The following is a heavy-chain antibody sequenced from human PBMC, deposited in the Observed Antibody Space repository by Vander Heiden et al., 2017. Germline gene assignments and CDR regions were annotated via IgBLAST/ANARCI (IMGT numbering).Heavy chain of an antibody. CDR3: ATYSSSWYAFDY. J-gene: IGHJ4*02. V-gene: IGHV3-11*06. CDR2: ISSSSSYT. Sequence: QVQLVESGGGLVKPGGSLRLSCAASGLTFSDYYMSWIRQAPGKGLEWVSYISSSSSYTNYADSVKGRFTISRDNAKNSLYLQMNSLRAEDTAVYYCATYSSSWYAFDYWGQGTLVTVSS. D-gene: IGHD6-13*01. CDR1: GLTFSDYY.